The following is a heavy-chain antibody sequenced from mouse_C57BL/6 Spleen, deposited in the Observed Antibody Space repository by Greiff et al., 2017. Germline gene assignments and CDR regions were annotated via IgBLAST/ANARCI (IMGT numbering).Heavy chain of an antibody. CDR2: IYPRSGNT. Sequence: VQLQQSGAELARPGASVKLSCKASGYTFTSYGISWVKQRTGQGLEWIGEIYPRSGNTYYNEKFKGKATLTADKSSSTAYMELLSLTSEDSAVYFCASSSSPPNYFDYWGQGTTLTVSS. CDR1: GYTFTSYG. V-gene: IGHV1-81*01. CDR3: ASSSSPPNYFDY. D-gene: IGHD1-1*01. J-gene: IGHJ2*01.